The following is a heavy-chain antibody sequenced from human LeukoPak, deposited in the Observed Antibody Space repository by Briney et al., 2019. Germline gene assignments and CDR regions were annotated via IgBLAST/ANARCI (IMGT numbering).Heavy chain of an antibody. V-gene: IGHV3-11*01. J-gene: IGHJ6*02. CDR2: ISSSGSTI. D-gene: IGHD3-10*01. CDR1: GFTFSDYY. Sequence: SGGSLRLSCAASGFTFSDYYMSWIRQAPGKGLEWVSYISSSGSTIYYADSVKGRFTISRDNAKNSLYLQMNSLRAEDTAVYYCARAPSSMVRGSYYGMDVWGQGTTVTVSS. CDR3: ARAPSSMVRGSYYGMDV.